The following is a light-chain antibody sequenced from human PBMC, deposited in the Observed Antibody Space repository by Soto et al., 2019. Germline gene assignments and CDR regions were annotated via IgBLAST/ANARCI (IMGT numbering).Light chain of an antibody. CDR1: QSISNY. Sequence: DIQMTQSPSSLSESVGDRVTITCRASQSISNYLNWYQQKPGKAPKLLIYAASSLQSGVPSRFSGSGSGTDFTLTISSLQPEDFATYYCHQSYNTPLTFGGGTKVEIK. V-gene: IGKV1-39*01. J-gene: IGKJ4*01. CDR3: HQSYNTPLT. CDR2: AAS.